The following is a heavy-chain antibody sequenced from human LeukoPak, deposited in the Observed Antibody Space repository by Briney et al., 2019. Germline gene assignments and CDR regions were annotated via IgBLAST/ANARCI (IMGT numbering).Heavy chain of an antibody. Sequence: PGGSLRLSCEASGFTVSNNYMSWVRQTPGKGLEWVAVIYSGGDTYYADSVTDRFTISRDNSKNTLYLQMNSLRVEDTAVYYCARAYDWNYLYWGQGTLVTVSS. CDR2: IYSGGDT. D-gene: IGHD1-7*01. CDR3: ARAYDWNYLY. V-gene: IGHV3-66*01. CDR1: GFTVSNNY. J-gene: IGHJ4*02.